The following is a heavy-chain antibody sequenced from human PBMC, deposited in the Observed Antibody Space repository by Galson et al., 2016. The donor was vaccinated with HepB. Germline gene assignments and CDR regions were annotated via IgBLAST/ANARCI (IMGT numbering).Heavy chain of an antibody. D-gene: IGHD4/OR15-4a*01. Sequence: SLRLSCAASGFTFSNFDMHWVRQPLGKGLEWVSGIGPTHDTYYSDSAKGRFTISRDNSKNTLYLQMNSLRGEDTAAYYCAKDAGYGVDYWGQGTLVTVSS. CDR1: GFTFSNFD. CDR2: IGPTHDT. V-gene: IGHV3-13*01. CDR3: AKDAGYGVDY. J-gene: IGHJ4*02.